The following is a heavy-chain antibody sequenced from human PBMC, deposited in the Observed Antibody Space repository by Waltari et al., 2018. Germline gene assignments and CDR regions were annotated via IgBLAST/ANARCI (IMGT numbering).Heavy chain of an antibody. Sequence: EVQLVESGGGLIQPGGSLRLSCAASGFTVSSHYMTWVRQAPGKGLEWVSVIYSGGSTYYADSVKGRFTISRDNSKNTLYLQMNSLRAEDTAVYYCARGDWNPYYFDYWGQGTLVTVSS. CDR2: IYSGGST. CDR3: ARGDWNPYYFDY. V-gene: IGHV3-53*01. J-gene: IGHJ4*02. D-gene: IGHD1-1*01. CDR1: GFTVSSHY.